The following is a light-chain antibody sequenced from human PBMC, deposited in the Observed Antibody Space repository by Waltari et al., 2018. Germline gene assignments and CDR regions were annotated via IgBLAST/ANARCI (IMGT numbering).Light chain of an antibody. V-gene: IGLV2-23*02. CDR1: SNDVGNHHI. CDR3: CSYAGLGTYV. J-gene: IGLJ1*01. Sequence: QSALTQPASVSGTPGQSITISCTGTSNDVGNHHIVAWYQQHPGKAPNLLVCEVIKRPSGVSSRFSGSKSGNTASLTISGLQAEDEADYYCCSYAGLGTYVFGSGTKVTVL. CDR2: EVI.